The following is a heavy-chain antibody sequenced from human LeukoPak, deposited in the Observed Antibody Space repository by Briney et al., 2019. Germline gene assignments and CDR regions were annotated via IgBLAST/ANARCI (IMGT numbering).Heavy chain of an antibody. D-gene: IGHD3-10*01. Sequence: ASVTVSCKASGYTFTSYGISWVRQAPGHALEWMGWISAYNGNTNYAQKLQGRVTMTTDTSTSTAYMELRSLRSDDTAVYYCARDLGAITMVRYFDYWGQGTLVTVSS. CDR2: ISAYNGNT. CDR3: ARDLGAITMVRYFDY. J-gene: IGHJ4*02. V-gene: IGHV1-18*01. CDR1: GYTFTSYG.